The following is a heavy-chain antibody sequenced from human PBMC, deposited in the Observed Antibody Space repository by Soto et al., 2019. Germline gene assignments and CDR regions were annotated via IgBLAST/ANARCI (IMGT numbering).Heavy chain of an antibody. CDR3: AHRRAVGAVKNYYYYYMDV. V-gene: IGHV2-5*02. Sequence: SGPTLVNPTQTLTLTCTFSGFSLSTRGPPCGWVRQPPGKALEWLALIYWDDDKRYSPSVKSRLTITKDTSKNQVVLAMTNMDPVDTATYYRAHRRAVGAVKNYYYYYMDVWGKGTTVTVSS. D-gene: IGHD4-17*01. J-gene: IGHJ6*03. CDR1: GFSLSTRGPP. CDR2: IYWDDDK.